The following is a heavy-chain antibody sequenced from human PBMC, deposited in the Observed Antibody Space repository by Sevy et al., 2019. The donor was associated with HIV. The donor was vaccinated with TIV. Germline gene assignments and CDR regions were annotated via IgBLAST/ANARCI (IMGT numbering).Heavy chain of an antibody. Sequence: GSLRLSCSASGFTFIAFGMTWVRQAPGKGLEWVSGISGGGAATAYADSVKGRFTISRDNSKNTLYRQMNSLTAADTAVYYCARYGRIPVAGHTWFDPWGLGTLVTVSS. CDR2: ISGGGAAT. D-gene: IGHD6-19*01. V-gene: IGHV3-23*01. J-gene: IGHJ5*02. CDR1: GFTFIAFG. CDR3: ARYGRIPVAGHTWFDP.